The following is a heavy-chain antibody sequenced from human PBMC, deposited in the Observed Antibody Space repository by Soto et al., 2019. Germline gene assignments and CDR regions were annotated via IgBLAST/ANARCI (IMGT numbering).Heavy chain of an antibody. CDR1: GGSISSYY. V-gene: IGHV4-59*08. Sequence: QVQLQESGPGLVKPSETLSLTCTVSGGSISSYYWSWIRQPPGKGLECIGYIYYSGSTNYNPSLKSRVTISVDTSKNQFSLKLSSVTAADTAVYYCARTYCGGDCYSYYFDYWGQGTLVTVSS. CDR3: ARTYCGGDCYSYYFDY. J-gene: IGHJ4*02. CDR2: IYYSGST. D-gene: IGHD2-21*01.